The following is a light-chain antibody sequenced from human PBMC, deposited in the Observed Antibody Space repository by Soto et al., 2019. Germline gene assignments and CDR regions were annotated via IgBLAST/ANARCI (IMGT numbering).Light chain of an antibody. V-gene: IGKV3-20*01. CDR1: QIVSSSH. CDR2: VAS. CDR3: QQYGSSPIT. J-gene: IGKJ5*01. Sequence: EVVLTQSPGTLSLSPGERATLSCRASQIVSSSHLAWYQQRPGQAPRLLIYVASNRAAGTPDRFSGSGSGKDFTLTISRLEAEDFGMYYCQQYGSSPITFGQGTRLE.